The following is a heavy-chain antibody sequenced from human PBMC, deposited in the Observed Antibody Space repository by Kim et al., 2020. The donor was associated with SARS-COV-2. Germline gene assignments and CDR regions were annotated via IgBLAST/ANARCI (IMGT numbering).Heavy chain of an antibody. D-gene: IGHD5-12*01. CDR2: ISYDGSNK. CDR1: GFTFSSYG. J-gene: IGHJ2*01. V-gene: IGHV3-30*18. CDR3: AKDLGGYDYALWDGFFDL. Sequence: GGSLRLSCAASGFTFSSYGMHWVRQAPGKGLEWVAVISYDGSNKYYADSVKGRFTISRDNSKNTLYLQMNSLRAEDTAVYYCAKDLGGYDYALWDGFFDLWGRGTLVTVSS.